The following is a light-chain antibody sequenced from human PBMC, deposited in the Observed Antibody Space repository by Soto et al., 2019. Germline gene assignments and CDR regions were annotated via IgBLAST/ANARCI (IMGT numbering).Light chain of an antibody. J-gene: IGLJ2*01. V-gene: IGLV3-1*01. CDR1: KLGNKY. Sequence: SYELTQPPSVSVSPEQTATITCSGDKLGNKYAAWYQQKAGQSPVLVIYQDTRRPSGIPERFSGSNSGNTATLTISGTQAMDEADYYCQAWDSITVVLFGGGTKLTVL. CDR2: QDT. CDR3: QAWDSITVVL.